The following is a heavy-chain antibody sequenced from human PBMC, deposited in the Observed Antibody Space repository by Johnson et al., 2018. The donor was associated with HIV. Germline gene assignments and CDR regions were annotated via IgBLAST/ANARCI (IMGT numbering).Heavy chain of an antibody. Sequence: VQLVESGGGVVQPGGSLRLSCAASGFTFSDYYLSWIRQAPGKGLEWVGFIRSKAYGGTTEYAASVKGRFTISRDDSKSIAYLQMNSLKTEDTAVYYCARGLLWFGELLEAFDIWGQGTMVTVSS. D-gene: IGHD3-10*01. J-gene: IGHJ3*02. CDR3: ARGLLWFGELLEAFDI. V-gene: IGHV3-71*02. CDR2: IRSKAYGGTT. CDR1: GFTFSDYY.